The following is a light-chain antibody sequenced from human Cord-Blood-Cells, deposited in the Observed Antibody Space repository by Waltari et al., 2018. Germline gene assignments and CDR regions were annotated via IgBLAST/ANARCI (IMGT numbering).Light chain of an antibody. J-gene: IGLJ1*01. CDR1: SSDVGGYNY. V-gene: IGLV2-11*01. CDR3: CSYAGSYTFV. CDR2: DVS. Sequence: QSALTQPRSVSGSPGQAVTISCHGTSSDVGGYNYVSWYQNHPGKAPNLMIYDVSKRPSGVPDRFSGSKSGNTASLTISGLQAEDEADYYCCSYAGSYTFVFGTGTKVTVL.